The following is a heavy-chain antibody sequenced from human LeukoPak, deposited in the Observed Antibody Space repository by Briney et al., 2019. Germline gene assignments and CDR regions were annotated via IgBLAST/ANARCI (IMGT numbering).Heavy chain of an antibody. CDR2: ISGGGTDT. V-gene: IGHV3-23*01. CDR3: AKEIGVHGTPYIDS. J-gene: IGHJ4*02. D-gene: IGHD6-13*01. CDR1: GFAYSNYA. Sequence: GGTLRLSCAASGFAYSNYAMSWVRQTPGKGLEWVSGISGGGTDTYYADSVKGRLTISRDNSKNTLFLQMNSLRGEDTGVYYCAKEIGVHGTPYIDSWGQGTLVTVSS.